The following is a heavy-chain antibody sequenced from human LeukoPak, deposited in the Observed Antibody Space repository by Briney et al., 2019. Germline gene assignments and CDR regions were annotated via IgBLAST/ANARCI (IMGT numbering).Heavy chain of an antibody. CDR3: ARRRTIITGTTLRYFDY. Sequence: PSETLSLTRTVSGGSISSYYWSWIRQPPGKGLEWIGYIYYSGSTNYNPSLKSRVTISVDTSKNQFSLKLSSVTAADTAVYYCARRRTIITGTTLRYFDYWGQGTLVTVSS. CDR2: IYYSGST. D-gene: IGHD1-7*01. J-gene: IGHJ4*02. V-gene: IGHV4-59*08. CDR1: GGSISSYY.